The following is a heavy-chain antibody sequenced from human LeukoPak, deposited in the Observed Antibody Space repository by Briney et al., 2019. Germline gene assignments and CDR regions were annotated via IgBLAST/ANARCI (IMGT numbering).Heavy chain of an antibody. Sequence: GGSLRLSCAASGFTFSSYNMNWVRQAPGKGLEWVSSISSSSSYIYYADSVKDRFTMSRDNAQNSLYLQMNSLRAEDTAVYYCARDSLVVAAFDYWGQGTLVTVSS. D-gene: IGHD2-15*01. CDR3: ARDSLVVAAFDY. J-gene: IGHJ4*02. V-gene: IGHV3-21*01. CDR1: GFTFSSYN. CDR2: ISSSSSYI.